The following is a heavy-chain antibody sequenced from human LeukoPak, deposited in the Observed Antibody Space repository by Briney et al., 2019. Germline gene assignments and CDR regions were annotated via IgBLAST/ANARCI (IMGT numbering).Heavy chain of an antibody. CDR2: IYYSGST. J-gene: IGHJ6*03. V-gene: IGHV4-59*01. CDR3: ARGVEATNYYYYMDV. Sequence: PSETLSLTCTVSSGSISSYYWSWIRQPPGKGLEWIGYIYYSGSTNYNPSLKSRVTISVDTSKNQFSLKLSSVTAADTAVYYCARGVEATNYYYYMDVWGKGTTVTVSS. CDR1: SGSISSYY. D-gene: IGHD5-12*01.